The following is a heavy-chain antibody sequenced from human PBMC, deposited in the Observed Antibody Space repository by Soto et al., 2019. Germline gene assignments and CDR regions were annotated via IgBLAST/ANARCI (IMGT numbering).Heavy chain of an antibody. Sequence: QLQLQESGPGLVKPSETLSLTCTVSGGSISSSSYYWGWIRQPPGKGLEWIGNIYYSGSTYYNPSLKSRVTRSVDTSKNQFSLKLSSVPAADTAVYYCARRGGVGATTFDYWGQGTLVTVSS. J-gene: IGHJ4*02. CDR3: ARRGGVGATTFDY. CDR1: GGSISSSSYY. CDR2: IYYSGST. D-gene: IGHD1-26*01. V-gene: IGHV4-39*01.